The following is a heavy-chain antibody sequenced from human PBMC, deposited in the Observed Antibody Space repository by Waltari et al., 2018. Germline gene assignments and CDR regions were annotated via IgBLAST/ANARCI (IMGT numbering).Heavy chain of an antibody. D-gene: IGHD2-2*01. CDR2: VYFSGAA. Sequence: QLQLQEAGPGLVSHSETLSLTCTVSGGSMRTSRYSWGCIRQPQGKGLEWIGSVYFSGAAYYSTSIKSRVTILVDTSKNQFSLPLSSVTVADTAVYYCGRSSTYPAVCLDPWGQGTLVTVSP. V-gene: IGHV4-39*07. CDR1: GGSMRTSRYS. CDR3: GRSSTYPAVCLDP. J-gene: IGHJ5*01.